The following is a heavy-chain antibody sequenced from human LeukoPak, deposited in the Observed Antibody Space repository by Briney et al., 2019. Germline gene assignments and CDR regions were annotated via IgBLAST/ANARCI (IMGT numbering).Heavy chain of an antibody. CDR3: ARAVVVRNRRYYYYYYMDV. CDR2: IYYSGST. D-gene: IGHD2-15*01. Sequence: SETLSLTCTVSDGSISTYYWSWVRQSPGKGLEWIGHIYYSGSTNYNPSLKSRVAMSVDTSKNQFSLKLSSVTAAHTAVYYCARAVVVRNRRYYYYYYMDVWGKGTTVIVSS. J-gene: IGHJ6*03. V-gene: IGHV4-59*12. CDR1: DGSISTYY.